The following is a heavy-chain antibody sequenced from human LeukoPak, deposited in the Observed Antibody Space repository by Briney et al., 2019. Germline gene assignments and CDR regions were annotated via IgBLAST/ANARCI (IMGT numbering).Heavy chain of an antibody. J-gene: IGHJ4*02. CDR3: ARSKLIAAAAYFDY. D-gene: IGHD6-13*01. V-gene: IGHV3-33*01. CDR2: IWYDGSNK. Sequence: PGGSLRLSCAASGFTFSSYGMHWVRQAPGKGLEWVAVIWYDGSNKYYADSVKGRFTISRDNSKNTLYLQMNSLRAEDTAVYYCARSKLIAAAAYFDYWGQGTLVTVSS. CDR1: GFTFSSYG.